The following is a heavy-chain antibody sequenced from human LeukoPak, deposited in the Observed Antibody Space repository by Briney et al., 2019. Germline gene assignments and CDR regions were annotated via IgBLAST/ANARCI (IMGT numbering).Heavy chain of an antibody. CDR3: AKDLVAPADDAFDI. V-gene: IGHV3-23*01. Sequence: GGSLRLSCTASGFTFSSYAMNWVRQAPGKGLEWVSGIGAGGTFTYYADSVKGRFTIFRDNSRNTLYLQMNSLRADDTAVYYCAKDLVAPADDAFDIWGQGTMVTVSS. CDR2: IGAGGTFT. J-gene: IGHJ3*02. CDR1: GFTFSSYA. D-gene: IGHD2-15*01.